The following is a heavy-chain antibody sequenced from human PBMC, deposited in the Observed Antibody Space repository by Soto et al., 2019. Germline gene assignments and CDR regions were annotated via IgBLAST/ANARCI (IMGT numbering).Heavy chain of an antibody. CDR2: ITDSGTGT. V-gene: IGHV3-23*01. J-gene: IGHJ4*02. D-gene: IGHD6-13*01. Sequence: WGLLRVRYGVLGLNFVGLGGRRVLQAPGKGLEWVSCITDSGTGTYYADSVKGRFTISRDNSKNTMYLQMNNLRAEDTGVYYCAKGLMNGRWYAADWGQGTLVTVSS. CDR3: AKGLMNGRWYAAD. CDR1: GLNFVGLG.